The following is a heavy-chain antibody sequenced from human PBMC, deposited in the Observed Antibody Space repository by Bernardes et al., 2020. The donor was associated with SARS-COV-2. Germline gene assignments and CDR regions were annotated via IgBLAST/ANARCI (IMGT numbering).Heavy chain of an antibody. J-gene: IGHJ4*02. CDR3: AREFPYYFDY. V-gene: IGHV1-2*02. Sequence: AAMKVSCKASGYTFIGYYLHWVRQAPGQGLEWMGWINPKSGDTTYAQKFQGGVTMTRDTSVNTAYMELSSLRSDDTAVYYCAREFPYYFDYWGQGTLVTVSS. CDR2: INPKSGDT. D-gene: IGHD3-16*01. CDR1: GYTFIGYY.